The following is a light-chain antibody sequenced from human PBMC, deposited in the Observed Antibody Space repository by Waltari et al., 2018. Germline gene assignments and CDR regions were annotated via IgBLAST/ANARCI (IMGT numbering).Light chain of an antibody. CDR1: QRISSY. J-gene: IGKJ4*01. CDR3: QQSYSTPLT. CDR2: AAS. Sequence: DIQMTQSPSSLSASVGDSVTITCRASQRISSYLHWYQQKPGKAPKLLIYAASSLQSGVRSRFSGSGSGTDFTLTSSSLQPEDLATYYCQQSYSTPLTFGGGTKVEIK. V-gene: IGKV1-39*01.